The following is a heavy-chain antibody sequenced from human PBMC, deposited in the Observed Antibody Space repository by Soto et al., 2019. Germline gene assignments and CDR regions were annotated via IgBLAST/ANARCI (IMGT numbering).Heavy chain of an antibody. CDR2: IYWDDDR. CDR1: GFSLSTSGVA. Sequence: QITLKESGPTLVKPTQTLTLTCSFSGFSLSTSGVAVGWIRQPPGKALEWLAVIYWDDDRRYSPSLKSRLTITKDTSKNQGVLRMTNMDPVDTATYDCAHRVPIEGHCDPWGQGTLVTVSS. J-gene: IGHJ5*02. V-gene: IGHV2-5*02. CDR3: AHRVPIEGHCDP.